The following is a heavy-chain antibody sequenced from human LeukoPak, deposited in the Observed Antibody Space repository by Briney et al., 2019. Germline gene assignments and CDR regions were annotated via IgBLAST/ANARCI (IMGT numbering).Heavy chain of an antibody. J-gene: IGHJ4*02. CDR2: IDPSDSYT. CDR3: ARHPPYGSTSFDY. CDR1: GYSFTSYW. D-gene: IGHD3-10*01. V-gene: IGHV5-10-1*01. Sequence: GESLRISCKGSGYSFTSYWVSWVRQMPGKGLEWMGRIDPSDSYTNYSPSFQGHVTISVDKSISTAYLQWSSLKASDTAMYYCARHPPYGSTSFDYWGQGTLVTVSS.